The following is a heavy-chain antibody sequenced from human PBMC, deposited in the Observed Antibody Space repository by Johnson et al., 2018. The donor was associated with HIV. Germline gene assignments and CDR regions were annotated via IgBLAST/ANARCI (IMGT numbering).Heavy chain of an antibody. V-gene: IGHV3-30*03. CDR1: GFTVSSTY. CDR3: ARDNWNEDI. Sequence: QVQLVESGGDLIQPGGSLRLSCAASGFTVSSTYMSWVRQAPGKGLEWVAVISYDGSNNYYADSVKGRFTISRDNSKNTLYLQMNSLRAEDTAVYYCARDNWNEDIWGQGTMVTVSS. CDR2: ISYDGSNN. D-gene: IGHD1-20*01. J-gene: IGHJ3*02.